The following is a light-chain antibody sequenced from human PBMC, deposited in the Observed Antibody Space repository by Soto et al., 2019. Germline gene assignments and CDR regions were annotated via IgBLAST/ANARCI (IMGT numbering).Light chain of an antibody. Sequence: EFVLTQSPGTLSLSPGERATLSCRASQSVGSNYLAWYQQKPGQAPRLLIYGASSRATGIADRFSGSGSGTDFTLTISRLEPEDFALYYCQQYGYSPITFGQGTDWRL. J-gene: IGKJ5*01. V-gene: IGKV3-20*01. CDR1: QSVGSNY. CDR2: GAS. CDR3: QQYGYSPIT.